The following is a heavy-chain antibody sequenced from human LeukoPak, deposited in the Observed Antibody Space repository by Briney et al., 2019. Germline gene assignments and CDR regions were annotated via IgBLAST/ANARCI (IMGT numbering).Heavy chain of an antibody. CDR1: GFTFSTHT. CDR3: ARAGELRYMDV. Sequence: GGSLRLSCAASGFTFSTHTMNWVRQAPGKGLEWVSSISSIGSTIYYADSVKGRFTISRDNAKNSLYLQMSSLRVEDTAVYYCARAGELRYMDVWGKGTAVTVSS. J-gene: IGHJ6*03. V-gene: IGHV3-48*01. CDR2: ISSIGSTI. D-gene: IGHD3-16*01.